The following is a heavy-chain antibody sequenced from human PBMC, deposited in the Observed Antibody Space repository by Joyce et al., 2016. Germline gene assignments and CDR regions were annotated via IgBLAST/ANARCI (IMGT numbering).Heavy chain of an antibody. D-gene: IGHD2-21*02. Sequence: QVQLVQSGAELKQPGASVKVSCKASGYDFTSHGIMWGRQAPGQGLEWMGWISANSGSTNHAESRQGRVTMNRDTSTGTAYMELRSLRIDDTATYYCARFKGRVTAALDYWGQGSLVIVSS. CDR1: GYDFTSHG. CDR2: ISANSGST. J-gene: IGHJ4*02. CDR3: ARFKGRVTAALDY. V-gene: IGHV1-18*04.